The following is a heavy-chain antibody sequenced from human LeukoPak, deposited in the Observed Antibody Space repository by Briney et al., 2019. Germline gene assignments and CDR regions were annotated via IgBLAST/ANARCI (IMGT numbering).Heavy chain of an antibody. V-gene: IGHV3-48*03. CDR2: ISSSGSTK. CDR3: ARGDSGSYYFDY. D-gene: IGHD1-26*01. J-gene: IGHJ4*02. CDR1: GFTFSSYE. Sequence: GGSLRLSCTASGFTFSSYEMNWVRQAPGKGLEWLSHISSSGSTKYYANSVKGRFTISRDNAKNSLYLQMNSLRAEDTAVYYCARGDSGSYYFDYWGQGTLVTVSS.